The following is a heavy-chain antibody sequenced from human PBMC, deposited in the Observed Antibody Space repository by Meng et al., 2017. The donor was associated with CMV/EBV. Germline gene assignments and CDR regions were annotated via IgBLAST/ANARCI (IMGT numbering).Heavy chain of an antibody. CDR1: TVSSYA. J-gene: IGHJ4*02. Sequence: TVSSYAMSWVRQAPGKGREWVSAIIGSGGSTYYADSVKGRFTISRDNSKNTLYLQMNSLRAEDTAVYYCAKGTPDIVVVVAANGPFVYWGQGTLVTVSS. CDR2: IIGSGGST. V-gene: IGHV3-23*01. CDR3: AKGTPDIVVVVAANGPFVY. D-gene: IGHD2-15*01.